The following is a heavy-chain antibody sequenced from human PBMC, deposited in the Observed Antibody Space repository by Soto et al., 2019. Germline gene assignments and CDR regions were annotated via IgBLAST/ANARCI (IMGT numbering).Heavy chain of an antibody. V-gene: IGHV4-31*03. CDR2: IYYSGST. CDR1: GGSISSGGYY. J-gene: IGHJ3*02. D-gene: IGHD6-13*01. CDR3: AGMASSSWYQAFHI. Sequence: PSETLSLTCTVSGGSISSGGYYWSWIRQHPGKGLEWIGYIYYSGSTYYNPSLKSRVTISVDTSKNQFSLKLSSVTAADTAVYYCAGMASSSWYQAFHIWGQGTMVTVSS.